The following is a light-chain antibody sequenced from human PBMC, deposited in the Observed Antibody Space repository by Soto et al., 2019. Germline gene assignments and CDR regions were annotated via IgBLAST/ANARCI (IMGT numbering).Light chain of an antibody. J-gene: IGKJ1*01. CDR2: GAS. Sequence: EIVITQSPATLSVSPGERATLSCRASQSVSSNLAWYQQKPGQAPRLLIYGASTRATGIPARFSGSGSGTEFTLTISSLQSEDFAVYDCQQYNNWPTATFGQGTKVDIK. V-gene: IGKV3-15*01. CDR3: QQYNNWPTAT. CDR1: QSVSSN.